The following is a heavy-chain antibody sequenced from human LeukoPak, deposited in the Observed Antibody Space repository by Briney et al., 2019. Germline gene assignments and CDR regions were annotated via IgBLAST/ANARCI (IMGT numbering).Heavy chain of an antibody. CDR3: ARSYCSRTTCKATDV. V-gene: IGHV3-30*09. CDR2: ITYDESEK. Sequence: GGSLRLSCVASGFTFSNYALNWVRQTPGRGLEGVAFITYDESEKFYVDSVTGRFAISRDNPKKTLYLQMNSLRGADTAVYYCARSYCSRTTCKATDVWGQGTTVTVSS. J-gene: IGHJ6*02. D-gene: IGHD2-2*01. CDR1: GFTFSNYA.